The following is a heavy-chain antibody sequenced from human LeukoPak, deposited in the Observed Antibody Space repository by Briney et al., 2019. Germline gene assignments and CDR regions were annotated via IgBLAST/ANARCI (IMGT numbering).Heavy chain of an antibody. D-gene: IGHD6-13*01. Sequence: GRSLRLSCAASGFTFSSYGMHWVRQAPGKGLEWVAVISYDGSNTFYADSVKGRFTISRDNTKNTMYVQMGSVRAEDTAVDCCSKGEQQLVRFSFDCWVQGTLVTVSS. J-gene: IGHJ4*02. CDR3: SKGEQQLVRFSFDC. CDR2: ISYDGSNT. CDR1: GFTFSSYG. V-gene: IGHV3-30*18.